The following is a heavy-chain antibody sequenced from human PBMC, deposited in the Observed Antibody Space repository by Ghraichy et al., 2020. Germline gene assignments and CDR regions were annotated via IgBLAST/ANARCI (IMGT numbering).Heavy chain of an antibody. CDR2: INSDGSST. D-gene: IGHD6-19*01. CDR3: VRGGGWPIDY. CDR1: GFTFSSYW. V-gene: IGHV3-74*01. J-gene: IGHJ4*02. Sequence: GGSLRLSCAASGFTFSSYWMHWVRQAPGKGLVWVSRINSDGSSTTYADSVKGRFTISRDNAKNTLHLQMNSLRAEDTAVYYCVRGGGWPIDYWGQGTQVTVSS.